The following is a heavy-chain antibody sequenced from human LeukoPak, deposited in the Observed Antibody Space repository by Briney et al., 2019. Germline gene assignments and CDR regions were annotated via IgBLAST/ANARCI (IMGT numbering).Heavy chain of an antibody. D-gene: IGHD1-14*01. CDR2: ISSNGGST. J-gene: IGHJ5*02. CDR1: GFTFSSYA. Sequence: GGSLRLSCAASGFTFSSYAMHWVRQAPGKGLEYVSAISSNGGSTYYANSVKGRFTISRDNSKNTLYLQMGSLRAEDVAVYYCARRTSRGFDPWGQGTLVTVSS. CDR3: ARRTSRGFDP. V-gene: IGHV3-64*01.